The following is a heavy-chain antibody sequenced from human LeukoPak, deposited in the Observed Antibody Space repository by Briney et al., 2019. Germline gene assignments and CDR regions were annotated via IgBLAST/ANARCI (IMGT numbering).Heavy chain of an antibody. CDR2: IYYSGST. J-gene: IGHJ4*02. CDR3: ARVRDRNLLSDY. CDR1: GGSISSGGYY. V-gene: IGHV4-31*03. Sequence: SETLSLTCTVSGGSISSGGYYWSWIRQHPGKGLEWIGYIYYSGSTYYNPSLKSRVTISVDTSKNQFSLKLSSVTAADTAVYYCARVRDRNLLSDYWGQGTLVTVSS. D-gene: IGHD1-14*01.